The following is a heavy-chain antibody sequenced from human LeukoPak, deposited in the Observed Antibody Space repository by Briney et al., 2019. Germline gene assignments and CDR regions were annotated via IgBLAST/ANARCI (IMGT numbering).Heavy chain of an antibody. CDR3: ARGTASAYIAVAGGFDY. D-gene: IGHD6-19*01. CDR1: GFTVSSNY. J-gene: IGHJ4*02. CDR2: ICSGGST. V-gene: IGHV3-53*01. Sequence: GGSLRLSCSASGFTVSSNYMSWVRQAPGKGLEWVSVICSGGSTYYADSVKGRFTISRDNSKNTLYLQMNSLRAEDTAVYYCARGTASAYIAVAGGFDYWGQGTLVTVSS.